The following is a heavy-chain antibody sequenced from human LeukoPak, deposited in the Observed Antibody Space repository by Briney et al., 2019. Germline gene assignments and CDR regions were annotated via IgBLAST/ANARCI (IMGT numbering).Heavy chain of an antibody. J-gene: IGHJ4*02. CDR1: GGSFDGYY. CDR3: ARDLTVGATPY. D-gene: IGHD1-26*01. Sequence: SETLSLTCAVFGGSFDGYYWTWIRQSPGTGLEWIGEINHSGTTNYNPSLKSRVTISVDTSKNQFSLKLSSVTAADTAVYYCARDLTVGATPYWGQGTLVTVSS. V-gene: IGHV4-34*01. CDR2: INHSGTT.